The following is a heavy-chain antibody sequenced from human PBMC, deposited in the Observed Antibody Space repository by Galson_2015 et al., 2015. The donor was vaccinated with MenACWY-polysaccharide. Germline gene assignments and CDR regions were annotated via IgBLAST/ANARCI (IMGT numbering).Heavy chain of an antibody. CDR2: ITYDASDQ. V-gene: IGHV3-30*18. J-gene: IGHJ6*02. D-gene: IGHD5-24*01. CDR3: AKDFHNYGMDV. CDR1: GFTFSNYG. Sequence: SLRLSCAASGFTFSNYGMHWVRQAPGKGLEWVTYITYDASDQDYAGSVKGRFTISRDIAKNSLFLQMNSLGVEDTAIYYCAKDFHNYGMDVWGHGTTVIVSS.